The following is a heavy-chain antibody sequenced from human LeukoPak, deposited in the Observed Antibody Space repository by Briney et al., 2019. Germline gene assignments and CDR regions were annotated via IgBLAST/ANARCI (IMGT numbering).Heavy chain of an antibody. CDR1: GGSFSGYY. CDR3: ARGRPYYFDY. Sequence: PSETLSLTCAVYGGSFSGYYWSWIRQPPGKGLEWIGEINHSGSTNYNPSLKSRVTISVDTSKNQFSLKLSSVTAADTAVYYRARGRPYYFDYWGQGTLVTVSS. J-gene: IGHJ4*02. V-gene: IGHV4-34*01. CDR2: INHSGST.